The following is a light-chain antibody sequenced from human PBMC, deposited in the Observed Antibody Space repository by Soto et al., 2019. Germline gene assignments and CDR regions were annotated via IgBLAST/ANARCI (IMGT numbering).Light chain of an antibody. J-gene: IGKJ4*01. CDR2: GAS. CDR1: QSVGSN. Sequence: EIVMTQSPATLPVSPGERATLSCRASQSVGSNLAWYQQRPGQTPKLVIFGASTRATGIPARFSGSGSGTEFTLTISSLQSEDFGIYFCQQYNNWPLSFGGGTKAEIK. CDR3: QQYNNWPLS. V-gene: IGKV3-15*01.